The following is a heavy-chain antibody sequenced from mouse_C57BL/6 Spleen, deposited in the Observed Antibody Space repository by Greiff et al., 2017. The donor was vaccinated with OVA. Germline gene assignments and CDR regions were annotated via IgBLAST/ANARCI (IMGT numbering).Heavy chain of an antibody. D-gene: IGHD1-1*01. CDR2: IFPGSGST. Sequence: VQLQQSGPELVKPGASVKISCKASGYTFTDYYINWVKQRPGQGLEWIGWIFPGSGSTYYNEKFKGKATLTVDKSSSTAYMLLSSLTSEDSAVYFCARSLYYYGSRNAMDYWGQGTSVTVSS. V-gene: IGHV1-75*01. CDR1: GYTFTDYY. J-gene: IGHJ4*01. CDR3: ARSLYYYGSRNAMDY.